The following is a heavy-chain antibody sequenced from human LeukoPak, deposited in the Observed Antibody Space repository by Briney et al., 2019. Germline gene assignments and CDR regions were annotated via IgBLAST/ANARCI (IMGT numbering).Heavy chain of an antibody. Sequence: GGSLRLSCAASGFTFSSYWMHWVRQAPGQGLVWVSRINSDGSSTSYAGSVKGRFTISRDNAKNTLYLQMNSLRAEDTAVYYCARELGYYYYMDVWGKGTTVTVSS. CDR3: ARELGYYYYMDV. CDR1: GFTFSSYW. V-gene: IGHV3-74*01. CDR2: INSDGSST. J-gene: IGHJ6*03.